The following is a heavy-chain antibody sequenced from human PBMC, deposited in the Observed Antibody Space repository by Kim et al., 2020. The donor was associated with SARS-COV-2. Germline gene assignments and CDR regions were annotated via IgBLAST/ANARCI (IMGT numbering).Heavy chain of an antibody. D-gene: IGHD6-13*01. V-gene: IGHV4-59*01. Sequence: SETLSLTCTVSGGSISSYYWSWIRQPPGKGLEWIGYIYYSGSPNYNPSLKSRVTISVDTSKNQFSLKLSSVSAADTAVYYCATGYSSSGFDYWGQGTLGTVSS. CDR2: IYYSGSP. CDR1: GGSISSYY. CDR3: ATGYSSSGFDY. J-gene: IGHJ4*02.